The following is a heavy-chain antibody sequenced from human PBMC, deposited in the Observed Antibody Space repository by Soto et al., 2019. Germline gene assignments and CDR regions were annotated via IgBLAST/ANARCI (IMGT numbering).Heavy chain of an antibody. J-gene: IGHJ4*02. CDR3: TTDSSGWWFDY. V-gene: IGHV3-23*01. D-gene: IGHD6-19*01. CDR2: ISDSGGTT. Sequence: GGSLRLSCAASGFTFSSYGMTWVRQAPGKGLEWVSAISDSGGTTYYADSVRGRFTIARDNSKNTLYLQMNSLKTEDTAVYYCTTDSSGWWFDYWGQGTLVTVSS. CDR1: GFTFSSYG.